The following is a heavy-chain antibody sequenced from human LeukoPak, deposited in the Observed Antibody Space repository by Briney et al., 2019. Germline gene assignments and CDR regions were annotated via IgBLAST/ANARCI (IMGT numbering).Heavy chain of an antibody. J-gene: IGHJ4*02. CDR1: GYTLTNYN. CDR2: INTYKGDT. D-gene: IGHD4-23*01. Sequence: GASVKVSCKGSGYTLTNYNISWVRQAPGQGLEWMGWINTYKGDTLYAQKLQGRVTMTADTSTNTAYMELRSLRFDDTGVYYCAREFGQCYGDNCFYFFYTRGQGFRVTVSS. CDR3: AREFGQCYGDNCFYFFYT. V-gene: IGHV1-18*01.